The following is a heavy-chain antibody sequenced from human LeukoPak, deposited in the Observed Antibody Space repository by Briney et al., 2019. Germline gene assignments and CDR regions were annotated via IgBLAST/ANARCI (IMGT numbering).Heavy chain of an antibody. CDR1: GFTFSSYA. CDR3: AKDGEVVSPNYFDY. Sequence: LSGGSLRLSCAASGFTFSSYAMNWVRQAPGKGLEWVSAISGSGGSTYYADSVKGRFTISRDNSKNTLYLQMNSLRAEDTAVYYCAKDGEVVSPNYFDYWGQGTLVTVSS. CDR2: ISGSGGST. V-gene: IGHV3-23*01. J-gene: IGHJ4*02. D-gene: IGHD3-10*01.